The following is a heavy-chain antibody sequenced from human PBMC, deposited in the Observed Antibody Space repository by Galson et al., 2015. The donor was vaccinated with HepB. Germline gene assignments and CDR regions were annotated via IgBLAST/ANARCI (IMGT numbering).Heavy chain of an antibody. J-gene: IGHJ5*02. D-gene: IGHD3-10*01. Sequence: QSGAEVKKPGESLRISCKGSGYSFTSYWISWVRQMSGKGLEWMGRIDPSDSYTNYSPSFQGHVTISADKSISTAYLQWSSLKASDTAMYYCARDGDYYGSGSGWFDPWGQGTLVTVSS. V-gene: IGHV5-10-1*01. CDR1: GYSFTSYW. CDR2: IDPSDSYT. CDR3: ARDGDYYGSGSGWFDP.